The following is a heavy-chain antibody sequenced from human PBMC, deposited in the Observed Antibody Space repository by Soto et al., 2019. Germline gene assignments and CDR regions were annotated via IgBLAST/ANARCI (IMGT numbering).Heavy chain of an antibody. J-gene: IGHJ4*02. CDR1: GFTFSSSV. Sequence: QVQLVESGGGVVQPGRSLTLSCAASGFTFSSSVMHWVRQTPDKGLEWVAFISRDGSKAYYADSVKGRFTISRDNSKNTLDVEMNNLEDEDPALYYCARDDEGGSECDLGDWGQGTLVTVSS. CDR2: ISRDGSKA. V-gene: IGHV3-30-3*01. CDR3: ARDDEGGSECDLGD. D-gene: IGHD1-26*01.